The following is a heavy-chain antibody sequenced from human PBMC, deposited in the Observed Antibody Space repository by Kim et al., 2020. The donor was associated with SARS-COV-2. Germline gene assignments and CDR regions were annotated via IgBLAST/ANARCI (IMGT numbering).Heavy chain of an antibody. D-gene: IGHD1-26*01. Sequence: GGSLRLSCAASGFTFNTYGMHWVRQAPGKGLEWVAGISYDGSNKYYADSVKGRFTISRDNSKNTLYLQMNSLRIEDTAVYYCAKSFSGSYCGYDYCGQGTLVTASS. V-gene: IGHV3-30*18. CDR3: AKSFSGSYCGYDY. CDR1: GFTFNTYG. J-gene: IGHJ4*02. CDR2: ISYDGSNK.